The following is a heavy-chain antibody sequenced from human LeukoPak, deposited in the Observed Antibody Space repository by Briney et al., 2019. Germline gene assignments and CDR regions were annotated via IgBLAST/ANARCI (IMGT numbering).Heavy chain of an antibody. V-gene: IGHV3-7*05. J-gene: IGHJ5*02. CDR2: IKQDRSEK. CDR3: ARGGAPYCSSTSCYEDRFDP. Sequence: GGSLRLSCAASGFTFSNYWMSWVRQAPGKGLEWVANIKQDRSEKYYVDSVKGRFTISRDNAKNSLYLQMISLRAEDTAVYYCARGGAPYCSSTSCYEDRFDPWGQGTLVTVSS. CDR1: GFTFSNYW. D-gene: IGHD2-2*01.